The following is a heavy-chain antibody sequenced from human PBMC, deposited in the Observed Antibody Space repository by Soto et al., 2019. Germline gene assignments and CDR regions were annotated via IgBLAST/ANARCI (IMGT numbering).Heavy chain of an antibody. CDR1: GFTFSDYY. Sequence: GGSLRLSCAASGFTFSDYYMSWIRQAPGKELEWVSYISSSGSSIYYADSVKGRFTISRDNAKNSLYLQMNSLRAEDTAVYYCARVGAAHYYYYYMDVWGKGTTVTVSS. CDR3: ARVGAAHYYYYYMDV. CDR2: ISSSGSSI. V-gene: IGHV3-11*01. J-gene: IGHJ6*03. D-gene: IGHD3-16*01.